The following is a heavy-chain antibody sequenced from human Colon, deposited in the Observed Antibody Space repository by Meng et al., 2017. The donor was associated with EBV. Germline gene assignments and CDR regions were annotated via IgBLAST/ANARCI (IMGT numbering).Heavy chain of an antibody. V-gene: IGHV4-59*08. J-gene: IGHJ5*02. Sequence: GPGLGKPSEAPSLPRPCLGVSTGIYSRDLDPQPPGEGLEWIGYIYYSGSTNYNPSLKSRVTISVDTSKNQFSLKLSSVTAADTAVYYCARHFINWFDPWGQGTLVTVSS. CDR3: ARHFINWFDP. CDR1: VSTGIYS. CDR2: IYYSGST.